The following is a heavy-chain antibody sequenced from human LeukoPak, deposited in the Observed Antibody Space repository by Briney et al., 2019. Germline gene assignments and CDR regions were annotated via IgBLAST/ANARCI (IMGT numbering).Heavy chain of an antibody. V-gene: IGHV1-18*03. J-gene: IGHJ5*02. CDR2: ISAYNGNT. CDR3: ARKANIAAAGYWFDP. D-gene: IGHD6-13*01. CDR1: GYTFTSYG. Sequence: GASVKVSCKASGYTFTSYGISWVRQAPGQGLEWMGWISAYNGNTNYAQKLQGRVTMTTDTSTSTAYMELRSLRSDDMAVYYCARKANIAAAGYWFDPWGQGTLVTVSS.